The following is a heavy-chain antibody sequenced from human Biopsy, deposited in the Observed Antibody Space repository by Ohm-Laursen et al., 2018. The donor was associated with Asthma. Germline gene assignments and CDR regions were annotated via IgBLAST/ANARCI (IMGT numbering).Heavy chain of an antibody. CDR3: ARGDSSGWSHYYFDY. D-gene: IGHD6-19*01. CDR2: IYSGGTS. V-gene: IGHV3-53*01. CDR1: GFTVSRDH. J-gene: IGHJ4*02. Sequence: GSLRLSCAASGFTVSRDHMFWVRQAPGKGLEWVSVIYSGGTSHTADSVRGRFTISRDFSKNTLHLQMHSLRVEDTAVYYCARGDSSGWSHYYFDYWGLGTLVTVSS.